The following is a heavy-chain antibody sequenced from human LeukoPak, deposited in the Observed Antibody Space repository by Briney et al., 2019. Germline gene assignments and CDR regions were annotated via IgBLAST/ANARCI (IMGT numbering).Heavy chain of an antibody. D-gene: IGHD3-10*01. V-gene: IGHV3-30*01. Sequence: GRSLRLSCAASGFTFSSYAMHWVRQAPGKGLEWVAVISYDGSNKYYADSVKGRFTISRDNSKNTLYLQMNSLGAEDTAVYYCARQFGVRLYLFFDYWGQGTLVTVSS. J-gene: IGHJ4*02. CDR1: GFTFSSYA. CDR3: ARQFGVRLYLFFDY. CDR2: ISYDGSNK.